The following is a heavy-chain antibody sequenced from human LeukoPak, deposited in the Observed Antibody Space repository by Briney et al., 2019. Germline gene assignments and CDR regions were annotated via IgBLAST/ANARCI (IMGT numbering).Heavy chain of an antibody. Sequence: GGSLRLSCAASGFTFSSYAMSWVRQAPGKGLEWVSSISSSSSYIYYADSVKGRFTISRDNARNSLYLQMNSLRAEDTAVYYCARDTDQYCGRDCYVDYWGQGTLVTVSS. V-gene: IGHV3-21*01. CDR2: ISSSSSYI. CDR1: GFTFSSYA. CDR3: ARDTDQYCGRDCYVDY. J-gene: IGHJ4*02. D-gene: IGHD2-21*02.